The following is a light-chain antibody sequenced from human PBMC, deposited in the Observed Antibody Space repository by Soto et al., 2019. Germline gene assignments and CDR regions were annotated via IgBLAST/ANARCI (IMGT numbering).Light chain of an antibody. Sequence: IQMNNSPSSLPASVGDRVTITCRASQYIRDDLAWYQQKPGRAPRLLIYDASTLEDGVPSRFRGSRSCTDFTLIISGLQPEDFETDSCLQHFNYPFTFGQGTRLDIK. CDR2: DAS. CDR1: QYIRDD. CDR3: LQHFNYPFT. J-gene: IGKJ5*01. V-gene: IGKV1-6*01.